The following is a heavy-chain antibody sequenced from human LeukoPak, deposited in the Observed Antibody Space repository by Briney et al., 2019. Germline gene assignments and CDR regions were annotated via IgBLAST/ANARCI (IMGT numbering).Heavy chain of an antibody. J-gene: IGHJ5*02. CDR3: ARGSPWDFWRGYYQPTFDP. CDR2: VYHTGTT. Sequence: SETLSLTCTVSGDHISTHYGSWFRQPPGKGLEWIGYVYHTGTTNYNPSLKSRLSISIDTSNNHFSLRLSSVTAADTAMYYCARGSPWDFWRGYYQPTFDPWGQGTLVTVSS. V-gene: IGHV4-59*11. D-gene: IGHD3-3*01. CDR1: GDHISTHY.